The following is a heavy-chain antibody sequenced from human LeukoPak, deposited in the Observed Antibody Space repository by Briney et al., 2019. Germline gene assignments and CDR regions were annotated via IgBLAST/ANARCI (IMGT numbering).Heavy chain of an antibody. J-gene: IGHJ4*02. CDR3: ARGEIAAAGTVNDY. V-gene: IGHV1-8*03. D-gene: IGHD6-13*01. CDR2: MNPNSGNT. Sequence: GASVKVSCKASGYTFTSYDINWVRQATGQGLEWMGWMNPNSGNTGYAQKFQGRVTITRNTSISTAYMELSSLRSEDTAVYYCARGEIAAAGTVNDYWGQGTLVTVSS. CDR1: GYTFTSYD.